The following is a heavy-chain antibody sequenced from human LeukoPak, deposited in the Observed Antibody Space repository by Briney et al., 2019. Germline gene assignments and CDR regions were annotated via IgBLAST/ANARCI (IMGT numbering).Heavy chain of an antibody. CDR1: GFTFSKYW. J-gene: IGHJ4*02. D-gene: IGHD4-17*01. CDR2: IKEDGSEK. Sequence: GGSLRLSCAATGFTFSKYWMSWVRQAPGKRLEWVANIKEDGSEKYYMVSVKGRFTISRDNARNSLYLQMDSLRAEDTAVYYCATVSTGDLSDYWGQGTLVTVSS. V-gene: IGHV3-7*01. CDR3: ATVSTGDLSDY.